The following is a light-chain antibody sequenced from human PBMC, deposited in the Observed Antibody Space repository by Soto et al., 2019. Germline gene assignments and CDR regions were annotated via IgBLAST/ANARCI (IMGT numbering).Light chain of an antibody. Sequence: EIVLTQSPATLSLSPGERAILSCRASQSVSSYLAWYQQKPGQAPSLLIYDASNRATGIPARFSGSGSGTDFTLTISSLEPEDFAVYYCQQRFNWLTFGGGTKVEIK. V-gene: IGKV3-11*01. CDR2: DAS. CDR3: QQRFNWLT. J-gene: IGKJ4*01. CDR1: QSVSSY.